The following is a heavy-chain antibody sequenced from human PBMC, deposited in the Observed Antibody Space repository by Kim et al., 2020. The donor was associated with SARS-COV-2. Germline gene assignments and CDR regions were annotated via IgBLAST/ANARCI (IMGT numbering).Heavy chain of an antibody. V-gene: IGHV1-3*01. J-gene: IGHJ4*02. CDR3: ARDPGPLQQWLVRLFDY. D-gene: IGHD6-19*01. Sequence: FQGRVTITRDTAASTAYMELSSLRSEDTAVYYCARDPGPLQQWLVRLFDYWGQGTLVTVSS.